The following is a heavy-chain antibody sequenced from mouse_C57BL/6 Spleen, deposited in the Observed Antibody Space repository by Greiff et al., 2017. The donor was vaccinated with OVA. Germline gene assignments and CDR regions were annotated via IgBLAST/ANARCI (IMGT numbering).Heavy chain of an antibody. J-gene: IGHJ1*03. Sequence: EVQLVESGGGLVQPGGSLKLSCAASGFTFSDYYMYWVRQTPEKRLEWVAYISNGGGSTYYPDTVKGRFTLSRDNAKNTLYLQMSRLKSEDTAMYYCARHGGYYYGSSPWYFDVWGTGTTVTVSS. CDR3: ARHGGYYYGSSPWYFDV. CDR1: GFTFSDYY. CDR2: ISNGGGST. D-gene: IGHD1-1*01. V-gene: IGHV5-12*01.